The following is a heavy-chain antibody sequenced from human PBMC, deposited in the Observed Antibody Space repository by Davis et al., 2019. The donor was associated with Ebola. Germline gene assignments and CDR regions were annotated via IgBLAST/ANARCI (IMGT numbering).Heavy chain of an antibody. Sequence: GESLKISCAVSGLSFETYAMTWVRQAPGKGLEWVSAISSGSDYIFYTDSVKGRFTISRDNAKNSLYLQMNSLRAEDTAVYYCAGRYYYDNSAFYPFHYWGQGTLVTVSS. CDR1: GLSFETYA. CDR2: ISSGSDYI. CDR3: AGRYYYDNSAFYPFHY. V-gene: IGHV3-21*01. D-gene: IGHD3-22*01. J-gene: IGHJ4*02.